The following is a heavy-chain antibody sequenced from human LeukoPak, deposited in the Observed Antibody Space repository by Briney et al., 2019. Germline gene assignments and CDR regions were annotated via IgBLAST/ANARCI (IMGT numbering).Heavy chain of an antibody. Sequence: ASVKVSCKTSGYTFSSYEINWVRQSTGQGLEWMGWLNPSTGGTGYAQNFQGRVTMTRNTSIRTVYMELSSLRSDDTAVYYCARSYGFADVQLADAFDIWGQGTMVAVSS. CDR3: ARSYGFADVQLADAFDI. CDR2: LNPSTGGT. V-gene: IGHV1-8*01. CDR1: GYTFSSYE. J-gene: IGHJ3*02. D-gene: IGHD1-1*01.